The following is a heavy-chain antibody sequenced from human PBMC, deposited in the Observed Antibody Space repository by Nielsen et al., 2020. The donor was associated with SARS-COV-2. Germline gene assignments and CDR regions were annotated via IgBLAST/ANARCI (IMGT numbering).Heavy chain of an antibody. J-gene: IGHJ4*02. V-gene: IGHV3-21*01. CDR3: ARSLGYDFWSGPGY. Sequence: GESLKISCAASGFTFSSYSMNWVRQTPGKGLEWVSSISSSSSYIYYADSVKGRFTISRDNAKNSLYLQMNSLRAEDTAVYYCARSLGYDFWSGPGYWGQGTLVTVSS. D-gene: IGHD3-3*01. CDR1: GFTFSSYS. CDR2: ISSSSSYI.